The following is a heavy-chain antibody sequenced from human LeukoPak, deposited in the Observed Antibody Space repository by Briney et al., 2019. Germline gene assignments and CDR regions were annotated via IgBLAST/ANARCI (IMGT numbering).Heavy chain of an antibody. D-gene: IGHD1-26*01. CDR2: ISGSGGST. Sequence: GGSLRLSCAASGFTFSSFAMSWVRQAPGKGLEWVSVISGSGGSTYYADSVKGRFIISRDKSKNTLYLQMNSLRAEDTAVYYCARGEGAVDYWGQGTLVTVSS. CDR3: ARGEGAVDY. V-gene: IGHV3-23*01. J-gene: IGHJ4*02. CDR1: GFTFSSFA.